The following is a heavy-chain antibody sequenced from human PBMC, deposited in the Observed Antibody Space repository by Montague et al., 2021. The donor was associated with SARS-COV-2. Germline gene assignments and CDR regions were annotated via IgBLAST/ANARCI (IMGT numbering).Heavy chain of an antibody. CDR1: GDSISTSTW. Sequence: SETLSLTCRVSGDSISTSTWWTWVRQTPGKGLEWIGEIFHSGTINYNPSLKSRVSISVDKSNNQFSLRLSSLIAADTAVDYCATLSRRTAAGTGDYFGLDVWGQGTTVVVSS. J-gene: IGHJ6*02. CDR2: IFHSGTI. D-gene: IGHD6-13*01. V-gene: IGHV4-4*02. CDR3: ATLSRRTAAGTGDYFGLDV.